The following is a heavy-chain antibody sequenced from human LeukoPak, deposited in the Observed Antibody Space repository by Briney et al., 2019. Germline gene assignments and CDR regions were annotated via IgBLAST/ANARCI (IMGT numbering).Heavy chain of an antibody. CDR2: ISWNSGSI. CDR3: AKDRGYFDRGGHFDY. D-gene: IGHD3-9*01. Sequence: GGSLRLSCAASGFTFDDYAMHWVRQAPGKGLEWVSGISWNSGSIGYADSVKGRFTISRDNAKNSLYLQMNSPRAEDTALYYCAKDRGYFDRGGHFDYWGQGTLVTVSS. V-gene: IGHV3-9*01. J-gene: IGHJ4*02. CDR1: GFTFDDYA.